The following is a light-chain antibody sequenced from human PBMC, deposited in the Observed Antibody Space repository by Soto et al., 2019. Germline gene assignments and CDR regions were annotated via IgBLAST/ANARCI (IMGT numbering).Light chain of an antibody. CDR3: QQRSTWPSFT. CDR1: QSMSNY. Sequence: EIVLTQSPATLSLSPGERATLSCRASQSMSNYLAWYQQKPGQAPRLLIYDASTRATGIPARFSGSGSGTDFSLTISSLEPEDFAVYYCQQRSTWPSFTFGPGTKVDIK. J-gene: IGKJ3*01. CDR2: DAS. V-gene: IGKV3-11*01.